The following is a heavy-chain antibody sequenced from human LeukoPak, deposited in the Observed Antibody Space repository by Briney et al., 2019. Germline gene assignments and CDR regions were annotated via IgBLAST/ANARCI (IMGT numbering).Heavy chain of an antibody. D-gene: IGHD3-3*01. Sequence: SETLSLDCSVSGGSVNGYYWSWIRQPAGKGLEWIGRIYSSGTTDYNPSLKSRVTMSVTTSKNQFSLKLKSVTAADTAMYYCARGVVRFLEWSFDYWGQGTQVTVSS. J-gene: IGHJ4*02. CDR1: GGSVNGYY. CDR3: ARGVVRFLEWSFDY. V-gene: IGHV4-4*07. CDR2: IYSSGTT.